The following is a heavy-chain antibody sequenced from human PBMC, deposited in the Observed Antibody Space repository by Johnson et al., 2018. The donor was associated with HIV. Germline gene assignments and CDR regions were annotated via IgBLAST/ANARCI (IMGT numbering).Heavy chain of an antibody. V-gene: IGHV3-11*04. D-gene: IGHD3-3*01. CDR2: ISSSGSTI. CDR1: GFTFSNAW. Sequence: QEQLVESGGGLVKPGGSLRLSCAASGFTFSNAWMSWIRQAPGKGLEWVSYISSSGSTIYYAVSVVKGRFTISRDNAKNSVFLQMNSLRVEDTAIYYCARQPDNFWSSDAFDIWGQGTMVTVSS. CDR3: ARQPDNFWSSDAFDI. J-gene: IGHJ3*02.